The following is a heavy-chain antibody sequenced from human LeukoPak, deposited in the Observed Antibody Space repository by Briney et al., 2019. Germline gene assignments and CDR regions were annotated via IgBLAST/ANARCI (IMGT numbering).Heavy chain of an antibody. J-gene: IGHJ3*02. CDR2: IKHDGSED. Sequence: GGSLRLSCAASGFTFSSYWMTWVRQAPGKGLEWVATIKHDGSEDYYVDSVKGRFTISRDNSKKTLYLQMNSLRAEDTAVYYCAKVGDYYGSMDAFDIWGQGTRVTVSS. V-gene: IGHV3-7*03. CDR3: AKVGDYYGSMDAFDI. D-gene: IGHD3-10*01. CDR1: GFTFSSYW.